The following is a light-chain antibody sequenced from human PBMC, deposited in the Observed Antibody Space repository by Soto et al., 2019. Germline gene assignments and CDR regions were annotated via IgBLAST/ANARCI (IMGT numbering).Light chain of an antibody. CDR2: GAS. V-gene: IGKV3-20*01. CDR1: QSVSTTY. CDR3: QQYGSSPWT. J-gene: IGKJ1*01. Sequence: EIVLTQSPGTLSLSPGERATLSCRASQSVSTTYLGWYQQQPGQAPRLLIYGASSMTTGIPYRFSGSGSGTDFTLPISRLEPEDFAVYYCQQYGSSPWTFGQGTKVDIK.